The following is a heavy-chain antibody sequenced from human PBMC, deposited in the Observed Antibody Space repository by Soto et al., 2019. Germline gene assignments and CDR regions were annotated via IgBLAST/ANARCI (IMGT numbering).Heavy chain of an antibody. CDR2: ISYDGNEK. CDR1: RFTLSNCG. Sequence: QVQLVESGGGVVQPGGSIILSCAASRFTLSNCGMHWVRRAPGRGLEWVAMISYDGNEKHYIDSVKGRFTISRDDSKNTLYLQMNSLRPEDTAVYYCAKDLYTSGWYNYFDPWGQGTLVTVSS. D-gene: IGHD6-19*01. CDR3: AKDLYTSGWYNYFDP. J-gene: IGHJ5*02. V-gene: IGHV3-30*18.